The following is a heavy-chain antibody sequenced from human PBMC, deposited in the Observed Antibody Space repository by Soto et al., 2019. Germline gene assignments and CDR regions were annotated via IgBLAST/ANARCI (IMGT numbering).Heavy chain of an antibody. CDR2: IWYDGSNK. J-gene: IGHJ5*02. V-gene: IGHV3-33*01. D-gene: IGHD5-12*01. Sequence: GGSLRLSFAASGFTFNSYGMHWVRQAPGKGLEWAAVIWYDGSNKYYADSVKGRFTISRDNSKNTLYLQTNSLRAEDTAVYYCARDRKRLQTNCCAPWGKGTMVTVCS. CDR3: ARDRKRLQTNCCAP. CDR1: GFTFNSYG.